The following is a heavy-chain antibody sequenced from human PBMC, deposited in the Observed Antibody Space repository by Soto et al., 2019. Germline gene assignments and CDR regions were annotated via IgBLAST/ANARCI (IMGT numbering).Heavy chain of an antibody. V-gene: IGHV3-23*01. D-gene: IGHD6-13*01. CDR1: GFTFSTSP. CDR2: ISGTGGYT. Sequence: GSLRLSCAASGFTFSTSPMGWVRQVPGRGLEWVSLISGTGGYTYYRDSVKGRFTISRDTSKNTLYLQMNSLRAEDTAIYYCAKVRQQLPNWFDPWGQGTQVTVSS. J-gene: IGHJ5*02. CDR3: AKVRQQLPNWFDP.